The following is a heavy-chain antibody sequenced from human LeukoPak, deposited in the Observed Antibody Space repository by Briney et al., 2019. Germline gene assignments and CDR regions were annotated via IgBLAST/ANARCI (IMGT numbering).Heavy chain of an antibody. CDR1: GYSISSGYY. V-gene: IGHV4-38-2*01. Sequence: SATLSLTCGVSGYSISSGYYWGWIRPPPGKGLEWIGSIFHTGNTYYNPSLKSRVTMSVDTSKNQFSLKLSSVTAADTAVYYCARGGGVAVSGPPGYWGQGTLVTVPS. D-gene: IGHD6-19*01. CDR2: IFHTGNT. CDR3: ARGGGVAVSGPPGY. J-gene: IGHJ4*02.